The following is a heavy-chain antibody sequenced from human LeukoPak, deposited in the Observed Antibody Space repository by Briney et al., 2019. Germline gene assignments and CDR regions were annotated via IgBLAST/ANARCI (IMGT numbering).Heavy chain of an antibody. CDR3: AKDRSYQQLGYFDY. J-gene: IGHJ4*02. CDR1: GFTFDDYA. D-gene: IGHD6-13*01. V-gene: IGHV3-9*01. CDR2: ISWNSGSI. Sequence: PGRSLRLSCAASGFTFDDYAMHWVRQAPGKGLEWVSGISWNSGSIGYADSVKGRFTISRDNAKNSLYLQRNSLRAEDTALYYCAKDRSYQQLGYFDYWGQGTLVTVSS.